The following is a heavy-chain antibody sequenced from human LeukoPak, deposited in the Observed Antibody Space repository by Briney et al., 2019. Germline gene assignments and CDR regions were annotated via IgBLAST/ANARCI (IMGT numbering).Heavy chain of an antibody. CDR2: ISAYNGYT. V-gene: IGHV1-18*01. J-gene: IGHJ6*02. D-gene: IGHD4-17*01. CDR1: GYTFTNYG. Sequence: ASVKVSCKASGYTFTNYGFSWVRQAPGQGLEWMGWISAYNGYTDYAQKLQFRVTMTTDTSTSTAYMELRSLRSDDTAVYYCARGYGDYSDHYYGMDVWGQGTTVTVSS. CDR3: ARGYGDYSDHYYGMDV.